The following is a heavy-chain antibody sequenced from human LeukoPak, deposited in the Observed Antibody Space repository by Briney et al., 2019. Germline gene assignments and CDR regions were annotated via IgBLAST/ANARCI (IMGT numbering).Heavy chain of an antibody. Sequence: GGCLRLSCGASGFTLSSRGMHWVREAPGKGLEWVAVVTYEGSKEDYADSVRGRFTISRDNSTHILYLHVNNLPVEDTGVYYCAEDQRGSGTDYPPFDSWGLGTLVVVSS. CDR2: VTYEGSKE. CDR3: AEDQRGSGTDYPPFDS. D-gene: IGHD3-10*01. CDR1: GFTLSSRG. V-gene: IGHV3-30*18. J-gene: IGHJ5*01.